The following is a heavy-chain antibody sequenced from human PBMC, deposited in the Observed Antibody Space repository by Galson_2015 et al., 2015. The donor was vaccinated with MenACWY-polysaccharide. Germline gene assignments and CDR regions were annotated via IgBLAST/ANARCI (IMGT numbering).Heavy chain of an antibody. D-gene: IGHD3-10*02. CDR3: AKDRPLRRLTKFYYGMDV. J-gene: IGHJ6*02. CDR1: GFTFSSFD. CDR2: ISYDGNNK. Sequence: SLRLSCAASGFTFSSFDFSDYAMHWVRQAPGKGLEWVAVISYDGNNKYYADSVKGRFTIARDNSKNTVYLQMHSLRAEDTAVYYCAKDRPLRRLTKFYYGMDVWGQGTTVTVSS. V-gene: IGHV3-30*18.